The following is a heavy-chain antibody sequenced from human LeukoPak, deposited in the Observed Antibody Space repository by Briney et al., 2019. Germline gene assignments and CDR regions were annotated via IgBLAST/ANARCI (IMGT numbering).Heavy chain of an antibody. CDR2: IWHDGNNK. V-gene: IGHV3-33*01. Sequence: GGSLRLSCAASGFTFSNYGMHWVRQAPGKGLEWVAVIWHDGNNKYYANSVKGRFTISRDNSKNTLYLQMNSLRAEDTAVYYCATEYDYWGQGTLVTVSS. J-gene: IGHJ4*02. CDR3: ATEYDY. CDR1: GFTFSNYG.